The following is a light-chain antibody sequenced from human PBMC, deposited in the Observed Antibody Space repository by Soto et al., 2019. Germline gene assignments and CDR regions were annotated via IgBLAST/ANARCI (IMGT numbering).Light chain of an antibody. Sequence: QAVVTQPPSVSGAPGQRVTISCTGSSSNIGAGYDVHWYQQLPGTAPKLFIYRNNNRPSGVPDRFSGSKSGASASLAITGLQAEDEADYYCQSYDSSLSGSVFGGGTKVTVL. CDR3: QSYDSSLSGSV. CDR1: SSNIGAGYD. CDR2: RNN. V-gene: IGLV1-40*01. J-gene: IGLJ3*02.